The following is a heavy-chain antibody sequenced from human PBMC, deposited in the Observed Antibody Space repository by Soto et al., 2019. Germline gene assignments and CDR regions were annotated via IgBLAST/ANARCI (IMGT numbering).Heavy chain of an antibody. Sequence: GGSLRLSCAASGFTFDDYAMHWVRQAPGKGLEWVSGISWNSGSIGYADSVKGRFTISRDNAKNSLYLQMNSLRAEDTALYYCAKGDVRNDFWSGPSGDYYMDVWGKGTTVTVSS. D-gene: IGHD3-3*01. J-gene: IGHJ6*03. CDR3: AKGDVRNDFWSGPSGDYYMDV. CDR2: ISWNSGSI. CDR1: GFTFDDYA. V-gene: IGHV3-9*01.